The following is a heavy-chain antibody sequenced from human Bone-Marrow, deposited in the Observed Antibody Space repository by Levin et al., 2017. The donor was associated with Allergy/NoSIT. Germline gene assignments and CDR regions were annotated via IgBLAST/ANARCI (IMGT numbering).Heavy chain of an antibody. CDR2: IIPIFGTA. J-gene: IGHJ5*02. CDR1: GGTFSSYA. V-gene: IGHV1-69*06. D-gene: IGHD2-2*01. CDR3: ARARYQLLSNWFDP. Sequence: SVKVSCKASGGTFSSYAISWVRQAPGQGLEWMGGIIPIFGTANYAQKFQGRVTITADKSTSTAYMELSSLRSEDTAVYYCARARYQLLSNWFDPWGQGTLVTVSS.